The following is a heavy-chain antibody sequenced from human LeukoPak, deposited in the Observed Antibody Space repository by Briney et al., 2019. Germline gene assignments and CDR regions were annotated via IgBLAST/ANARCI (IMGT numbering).Heavy chain of an antibody. CDR2: IYYSGST. D-gene: IGHD3-3*01. CDR1: GGSISTYY. V-gene: IGHV4-59*01. Sequence: SETLSLTCTVSGGSISTYYWSWIRQPPGKGLEWIGYIYYSGSTSYNPSLKSRVTISVDTSKNQFSLKLSSVTAADTAVYYCASGGGDFWSGYYTSPHFSDYWGQGTLVTVSS. CDR3: ASGGGDFWSGYYTSPHFSDY. J-gene: IGHJ4*02.